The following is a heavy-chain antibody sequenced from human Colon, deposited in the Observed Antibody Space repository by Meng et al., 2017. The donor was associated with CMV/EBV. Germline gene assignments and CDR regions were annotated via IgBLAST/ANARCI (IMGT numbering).Heavy chain of an antibody. J-gene: IGHJ4*02. CDR2: INQSGST. D-gene: IGHD3-3*01. V-gene: IGHV4-34*01. CDR1: GGSLSGYY. CDR3: AREAGPFFGVIVYDS. Sequence: QVQRQQWGAGLFKTSETLSLTCGVSGGSLSGYYWTWIRQSPGKGLEWIGEINQSGSTNYNPSLKSRVTVSVDTSKNQFSLRVTSVTAADSALYYCAREAGPFFGVIVYDSWGQGTLVTVSS.